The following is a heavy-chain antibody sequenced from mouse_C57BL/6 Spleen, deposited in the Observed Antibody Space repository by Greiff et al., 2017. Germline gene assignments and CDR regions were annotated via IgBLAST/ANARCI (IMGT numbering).Heavy chain of an antibody. CDR3: ARSLTGTDY. CDR1: GYTFTDYN. Sequence: VQLQQSGPELVKPGASVTMSCKASGYTFTDYNMHWVKQSHGKSLEWIGYINPNNGGTSYNQKFKGKATLTVNTSSSTAYMELRSLTSEDSAVYYCARSLTGTDYWGQGTTLTVSS. CDR2: INPNNGGT. J-gene: IGHJ2*01. D-gene: IGHD4-1*01. V-gene: IGHV1-22*01.